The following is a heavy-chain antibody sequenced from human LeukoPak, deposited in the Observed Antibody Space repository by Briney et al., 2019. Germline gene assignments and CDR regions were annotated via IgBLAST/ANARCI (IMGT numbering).Heavy chain of an antibody. Sequence: GGSLRLSCAASGFTFSSYAMSWVRQAPGKGLEWVSAISGSGGSTYYADSVKGRFTISRDNSRNTLYLQMNSLRADDTAVYYCAKDGKIAAAGYYFDYWGQGTLVTVSS. D-gene: IGHD6-13*01. V-gene: IGHV3-23*01. CDR3: AKDGKIAAAGYYFDY. J-gene: IGHJ4*02. CDR1: GFTFSSYA. CDR2: ISGSGGST.